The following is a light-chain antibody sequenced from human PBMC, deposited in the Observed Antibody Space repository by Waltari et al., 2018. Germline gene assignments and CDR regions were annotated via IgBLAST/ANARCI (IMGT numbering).Light chain of an antibody. J-gene: IGLJ3*02. CDR1: SSNIGAGHD. CDR3: QSYDSSLSGWV. Sequence: QSVLTQPPSVSGAPGQRVTIPCTGSSSNIGAGHDVHWYQQLPGPAPKPLIYGNSNRPSGVPDRFSGSKSGTSASLAITGLQAEDEADYYCQSYDSSLSGWVFGGGTKLTVL. CDR2: GNS. V-gene: IGLV1-40*01.